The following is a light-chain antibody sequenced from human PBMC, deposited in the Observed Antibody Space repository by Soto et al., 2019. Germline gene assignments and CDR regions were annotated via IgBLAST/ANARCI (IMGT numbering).Light chain of an antibody. Sequence: EIVLTQSPGTLSLYPGERATLSCRASQSVSSNYLTWYQQKPGQAPRLLIYGASSRATGTPDRFSGSGSGTDFTLTISRLEPEDFAVYYCQQYGSSPFTFGPGTKVDIK. CDR1: QSVSSNY. CDR2: GAS. CDR3: QQYGSSPFT. V-gene: IGKV3-20*01. J-gene: IGKJ3*01.